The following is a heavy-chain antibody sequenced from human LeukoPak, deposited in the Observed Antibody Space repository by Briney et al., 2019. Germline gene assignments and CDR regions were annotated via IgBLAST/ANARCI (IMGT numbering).Heavy chain of an antibody. J-gene: IGHJ4*02. V-gene: IGHV1-46*01. CDR2: IYPRDGST. Sequence: ASVKVSCKASGYSFTSNYIHWVRQAPGQGLEWMGMIYPRDGSTSYAQKFQGRVTVTRDTSTGTVHMELSGLRSEDTAVYYCARDQEAFDYWGQGTLVTVSS. CDR3: ARDQEAFDY. CDR1: GYSFTSNY.